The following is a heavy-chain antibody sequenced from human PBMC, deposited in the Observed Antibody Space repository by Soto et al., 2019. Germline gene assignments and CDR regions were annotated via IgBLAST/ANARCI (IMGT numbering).Heavy chain of an antibody. Sequence: GGSLRLSCAASGLTFSSYSSYAMSWVRQAPGKGLEWVSGISGSGGSTYSADSVKGRFTISRDNSKNTLYLQMNSLRAEDKVVYYCAKDGTSGWDGPYNCHYWVQGTPVTVSS. CDR2: ISGSGGST. V-gene: IGHV3-23*01. D-gene: IGHD6-19*01. CDR3: AKDGTSGWDGPYNCHY. J-gene: IGHJ4*02. CDR1: GLTFSSYSSYA.